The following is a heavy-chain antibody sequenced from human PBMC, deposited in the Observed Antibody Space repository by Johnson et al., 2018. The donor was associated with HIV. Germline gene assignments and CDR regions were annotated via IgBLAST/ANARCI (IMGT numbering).Heavy chain of an antibody. CDR2: IRNDGSYK. D-gene: IGHD6-6*01. Sequence: QVQLVESGGGVVRPGGSLRLSCAASGFTFSSYGLHWVRQAPGKGLQWVAFIRNDGSYKYYADSVKGRFTISRANSKNTLYLQMNSLRPEDTAVYYCARGDSSSDAFDVWGQGTMVTVSS. CDR3: ARGDSSSDAFDV. J-gene: IGHJ3*01. CDR1: GFTFSSYG. V-gene: IGHV3-30*02.